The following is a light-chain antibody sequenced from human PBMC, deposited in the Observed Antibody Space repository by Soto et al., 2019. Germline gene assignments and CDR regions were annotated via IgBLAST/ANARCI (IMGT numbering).Light chain of an antibody. CDR2: DVT. V-gene: IGLV2-14*01. CDR1: SSDIGGYNY. CDR3: SSYTSSSTLLV. J-gene: IGLJ2*01. Sequence: QSALTQPASVSGSPGQSITISCTGTSSDIGGYNYVSWYQQHPGKAPKLMIFDVTNRPSGVSNRFSDSKSANTASLTISGLQAEDEATYYCSSYTSSSTLLVFGGGTKLTVL.